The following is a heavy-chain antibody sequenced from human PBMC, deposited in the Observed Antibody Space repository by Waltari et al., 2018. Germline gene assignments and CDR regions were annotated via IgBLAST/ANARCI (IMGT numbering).Heavy chain of an antibody. V-gene: IGHV4-59*01. CDR3: AREVGLSIADY. Sequence: QVQLQELGPGLVKPSETLSLTCTVSGGSISSYYWSWIRQPPGKGLEWIGYIYYSGSTNYNPSLKSRVTISVDTSKNQFSLKLSSVTAADTAVYYCAREVGLSIADYWGQGTLVTVSS. CDR1: GGSISSYY. J-gene: IGHJ4*02. CDR2: IYYSGST. D-gene: IGHD6-6*01.